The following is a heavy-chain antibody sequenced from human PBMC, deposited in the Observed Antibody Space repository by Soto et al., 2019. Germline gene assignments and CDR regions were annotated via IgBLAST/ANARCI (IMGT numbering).Heavy chain of an antibody. J-gene: IGHJ6*02. CDR3: ARAGAYSRSVNGYYYGMDL. Sequence: LSVTCPFYDGSCSGYYWSQIRKTPGKGLEWIGEINHSGSTNYNPSLKSRVTISVDTSKNQFSLKLSSVTAADTAVYYCARAGAYSRSVNGYYYGMDLRGQGTTVTVSS. CDR2: INHSGST. CDR1: DGSCSGYY. D-gene: IGHD6-6*01. V-gene: IGHV4-34*01.